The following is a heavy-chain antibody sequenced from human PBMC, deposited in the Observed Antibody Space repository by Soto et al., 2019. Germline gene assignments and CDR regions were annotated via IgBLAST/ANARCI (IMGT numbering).Heavy chain of an antibody. D-gene: IGHD1-26*01. CDR3: ARDRGGSYYGPGWYFDL. CDR2: INSDGSST. J-gene: IGHJ2*01. Sequence: GSLRLSCAASGFTFSSYWMHWVRQAPGKGLVWVSRINSDGSSTSYADSVKGRFTISRDNAKNTLYLQMNSLRAEDTAVYYCARDRGGSYYGPGWYFDLWGRGTLVTVSS. V-gene: IGHV3-74*01. CDR1: GFTFSSYW.